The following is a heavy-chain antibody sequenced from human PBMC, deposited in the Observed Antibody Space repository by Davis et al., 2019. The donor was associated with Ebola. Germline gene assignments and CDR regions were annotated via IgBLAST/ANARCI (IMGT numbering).Heavy chain of an antibody. J-gene: IGHJ5*02. D-gene: IGHD3-9*01. CDR3: AGDGGYFDWLLPLLSWFDP. CDR1: GFTFSSYA. V-gene: IGHV3-64*02. CDR2: ISSNGGST. Sequence: GGSLRLSCAASGFTFSSYAMHWVRQAPGKGLEYVSAISSNGGSTYYADSVKGRFTISRDNSKNTLYLQMGSLRAEDTAVYYCAGDGGYFDWLLPLLSWFDPWGQGTLVTVSS.